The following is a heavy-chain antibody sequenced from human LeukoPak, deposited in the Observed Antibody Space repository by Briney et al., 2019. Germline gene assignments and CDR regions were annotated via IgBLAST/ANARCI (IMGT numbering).Heavy chain of an antibody. D-gene: IGHD3-3*01. V-gene: IGHV3-23*01. CDR2: ISSSGGTT. CDR3: AKPPLYYDFWSGFDY. CDR1: GFTFNTYA. Sequence: GGSLRLSCAASGFTFNTYAMSWVRQAPGKGLEWVSAISSSGGTTYYADSVKGRFTISRDNSKNTLYLQMNSLRADDTAVYYCAKPPLYYDFWSGFDYWGQGTLVTVSS. J-gene: IGHJ4*02.